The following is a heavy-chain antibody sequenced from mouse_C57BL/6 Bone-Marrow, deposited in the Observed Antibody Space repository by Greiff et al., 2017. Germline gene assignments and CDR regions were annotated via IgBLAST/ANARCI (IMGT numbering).Heavy chain of an antibody. V-gene: IGHV14-4*01. Sequence: EVKLMESGAELVRPGASVKLSCTASGFNIKDDYIHWVKQRPEQGLEWIGWIDPEIGDTEYASKFQGKATITSDTSSNTAYLQLSSLTSEDTAVYYCSSFDGNSFDFWGQGTPLTVAS. CDR1: GFNIKDDY. J-gene: IGHJ2*01. CDR3: SSFDGNSFDF. CDR2: IDPEIGDT. D-gene: IGHD2-3*01.